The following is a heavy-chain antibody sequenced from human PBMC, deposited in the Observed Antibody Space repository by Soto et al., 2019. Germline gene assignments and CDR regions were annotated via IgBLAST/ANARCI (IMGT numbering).Heavy chain of an antibody. CDR2: ISAYNGNT. V-gene: IGHV1-18*01. CDR3: ARDPLTRYCSGPSCYLGYAFDI. J-gene: IGHJ3*02. D-gene: IGHD2-2*01. Sequence: QVQLVQSGAEVKKPGASVKVSCKASGYTFTSFGISWVRQAPRQGLEWMGWISAYNGNTKYAQKFQGRVTITTDTSTSTAFMELRSRRSDDTAVYYCARDPLTRYCSGPSCYLGYAFDIWGQGTMVTVS. CDR1: GYTFTSFG.